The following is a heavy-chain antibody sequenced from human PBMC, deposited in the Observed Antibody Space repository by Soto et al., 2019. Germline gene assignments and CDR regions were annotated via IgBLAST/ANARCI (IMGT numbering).Heavy chain of an antibody. J-gene: IGHJ6*02. Sequence: QVQLVESGGGVVQPGKSLRLSCAASGFTFSNYVMYWVRQAPGKGLEWVAVIWYDGSKKYYADSVKGRFIISRDNSNYTLYLQMNSLRAGDTAVYYCARGMTMVTTDGMDVWGQGTTVTVSS. V-gene: IGHV3-33*01. CDR1: GFTFSNYV. CDR2: IWYDGSKK. CDR3: ARGMTMVTTDGMDV. D-gene: IGHD4-17*01.